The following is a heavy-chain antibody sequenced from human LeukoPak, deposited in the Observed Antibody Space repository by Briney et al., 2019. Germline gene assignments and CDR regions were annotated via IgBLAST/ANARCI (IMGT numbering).Heavy chain of an antibody. CDR3: ATVLAEDGYSFSPREYYSYYMDG. Sequence: SVKVSCKASVGTFSSYAISWVRQAPGQGLEWMGEIIPIFGTANYAQTFQGRVTITADKSTSTAYMELSSLRSEDTAVYYCATVLAEDGYSFSPREYYSYYMDGWGKGTTVTVSS. D-gene: IGHD5-18*01. V-gene: IGHV1-69*06. CDR1: VGTFSSYA. CDR2: IIPIFGTA. J-gene: IGHJ6*03.